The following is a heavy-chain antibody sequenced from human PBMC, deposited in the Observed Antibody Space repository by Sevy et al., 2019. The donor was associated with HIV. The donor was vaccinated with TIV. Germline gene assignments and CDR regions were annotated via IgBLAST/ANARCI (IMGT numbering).Heavy chain of an antibody. Sequence: ASVKVSCKASGYTFTSHGINWVRQAPGQGLEWMGWINSYNGNTNYAHKVQGRVTMTTDTSTSTGYMELRSLRSDDTAVYYCARDRGRSNYNYYGLDVWGQGTTVTVSS. CDR3: ARDRGRSNYNYYGLDV. CDR1: GYTFTSHG. D-gene: IGHD3-16*01. J-gene: IGHJ6*02. V-gene: IGHV1-18*01. CDR2: INSYNGNT.